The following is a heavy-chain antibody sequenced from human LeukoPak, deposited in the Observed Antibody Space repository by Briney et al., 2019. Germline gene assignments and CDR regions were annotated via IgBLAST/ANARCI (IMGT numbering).Heavy chain of an antibody. J-gene: IGHJ5*02. CDR1: GYPMSSGYY. D-gene: IGHD2-15*01. Sequence: SETLSLTCAVSGYPMSSGYYWGWIRQPPGKGLEWIGSLHHGERTHHNPSLTSRHTISVIPAKNHFSLELSFVTGADTAVYYCARGHGGSDPFDPWGQGTLVRVSS. V-gene: IGHV4-38-2*01. CDR3: ARGHGGSDPFDP. CDR2: LHHGERT.